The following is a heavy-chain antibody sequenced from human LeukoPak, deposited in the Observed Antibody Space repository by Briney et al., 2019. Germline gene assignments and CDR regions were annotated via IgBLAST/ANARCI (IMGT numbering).Heavy chain of an antibody. CDR1: GFTFSSYG. CDR2: ISYDGSNK. V-gene: IGHV3-30*18. J-gene: IGHJ4*02. Sequence: GGSLRLSCAASGFTFSSYGMHWVRQAPGKGLEWVAVISYDGSNKYYADSVKGRFTISRDNSKNTLYLQMNSLRAEDTAVYYCAKDRRLMTGTAPPDYWGQGTLVTVSS. CDR3: AKDRRLMTGTAPPDY. D-gene: IGHD3-9*01.